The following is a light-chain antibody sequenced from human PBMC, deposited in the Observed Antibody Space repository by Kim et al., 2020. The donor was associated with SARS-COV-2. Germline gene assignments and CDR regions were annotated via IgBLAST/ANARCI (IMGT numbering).Light chain of an antibody. V-gene: IGLV7-46*01. CDR1: TVAVTSGHY. CDR2: DST. J-gene: IGLJ2*01. CDR3: LLSYSGLVF. Sequence: PGGTVTLTCASSTVAVTSGHYPSWFQHKPGQAPRTLMYDSTHKHSWTPARFSGSLLGGNAALTLSGAQPEDEADYYCLLSYSGLVFFGGGTQLTVL.